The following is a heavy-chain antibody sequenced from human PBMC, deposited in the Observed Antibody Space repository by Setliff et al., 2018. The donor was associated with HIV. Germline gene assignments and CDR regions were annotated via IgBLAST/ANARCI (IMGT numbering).Heavy chain of an antibody. CDR3: AREYHIPAADTRVGNYFDY. V-gene: IGHV1-46*01. CDR1: GYTFTNSF. Sequence: ASVKVSCKASGYTFTNSFMHWVRQAPGQGLEWMGIINPSDGATTYAQKFEDRVTMTRDTSTSTVYMELSSLRSEDTAVYFCAREYHIPAADTRVGNYFDYWGQGTLVTVPQ. D-gene: IGHD6-25*01. CDR2: INPSDGAT. J-gene: IGHJ4*02.